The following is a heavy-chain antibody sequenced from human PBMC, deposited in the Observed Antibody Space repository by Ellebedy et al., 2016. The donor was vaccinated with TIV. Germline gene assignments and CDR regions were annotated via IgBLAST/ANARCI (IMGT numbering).Heavy chain of an antibody. CDR3: ASVSAMVTRYFDY. D-gene: IGHD5-18*01. Sequence: SETLSLTXTVSGGSISSSSYYWSWIRQPPGKGLEWIGYIYYSGSTNYNPSLKSRVTISVDTSKNQFSLKLSSVTAADTAVYYCASVSAMVTRYFDYWGQGTLVTVSS. V-gene: IGHV4-61*01. CDR1: GGSISSSSYY. J-gene: IGHJ4*02. CDR2: IYYSGST.